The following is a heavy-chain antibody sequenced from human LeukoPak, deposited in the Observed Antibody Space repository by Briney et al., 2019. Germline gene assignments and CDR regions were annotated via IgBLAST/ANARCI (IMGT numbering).Heavy chain of an antibody. D-gene: IGHD3-10*01. CDR1: GGSISSGSYY. J-gene: IGHJ5*02. V-gene: IGHV4-61*02. Sequence: SETLSLTCTVSGGSISSGSYYWSWIRQPAGKGLEWIGRIYTSGSTNYNPSLKSRVTISVDTSKNQFSLKLSSVTGADTAVYYCARGYGSGSTNWFDPWGQGTLVTVSS. CDR2: IYTSGST. CDR3: ARGYGSGSTNWFDP.